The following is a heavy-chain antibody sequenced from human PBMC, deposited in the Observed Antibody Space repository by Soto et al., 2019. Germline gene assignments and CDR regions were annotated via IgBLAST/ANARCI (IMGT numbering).Heavy chain of an antibody. Sequence: PSETLSLTCTVSGGSISSSTDYWGWIRQSPGKGLEWIGSMYYSGSTYYNPSLKSRVTISVDTSKNQFSLKLSSVTAADTAVYYCARRKGYCGGDCYTWGQGTLVTISS. CDR1: GGSISSSTDY. J-gene: IGHJ5*02. CDR3: ARRKGYCGGDCYT. D-gene: IGHD2-21*02. V-gene: IGHV4-39*01. CDR2: MYYSGST.